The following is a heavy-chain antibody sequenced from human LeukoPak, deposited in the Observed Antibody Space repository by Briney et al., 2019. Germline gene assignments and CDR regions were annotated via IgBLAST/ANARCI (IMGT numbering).Heavy chain of an antibody. J-gene: IGHJ4*02. V-gene: IGHV1-69*04. CDR2: IIPILGIA. D-gene: IGHD4-17*01. CDR3: ARGSWSYGYYQDY. CDR1: GGTFSSSA. Sequence: SVKVSCKASGGTFSSSAISWVRQAPGQGLEWMGRIIPILGIANYAQKFQGRVTITADKSTSTAYMELSSLRSEDTAVYYCARGSWSYGYYQDYWGQGTLVTVSS.